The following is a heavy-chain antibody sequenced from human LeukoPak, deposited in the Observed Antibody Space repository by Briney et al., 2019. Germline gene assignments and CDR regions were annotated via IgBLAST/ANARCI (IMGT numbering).Heavy chain of an antibody. J-gene: IGHJ4*02. D-gene: IGHD3-16*01. CDR2: MNPNSGNT. CDR3: TRDPLGGGDY. V-gene: IGHV1-8*01. CDR1: GYTFTSYD. Sequence: ASVKVSCKASGYTFTSYDINWVRQATGQGLEWMGWMNPNSGNTGYAQKFQGRVTMTRDTSIRTTYMEMSSLKSDDTAIYYCTRDPLGGGDYWGQGTLVTVSS.